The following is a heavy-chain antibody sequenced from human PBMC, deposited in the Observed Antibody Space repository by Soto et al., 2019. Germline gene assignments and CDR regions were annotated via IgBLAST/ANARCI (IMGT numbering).Heavy chain of an antibody. V-gene: IGHV3-23*01. CDR1: GFTFSSYA. J-gene: IGHJ4*02. CDR3: AKVLRYFDWLFSYYFDY. Sequence: GGSLRLSCAASGFTFSSYAMSWVRQAPGKGLEWVSAISGSGGSTYYADSVKGRFTISRDNSKNTLYLQMNSLRAEDMAVYYCAKVLRYFDWLFSYYFDYWGQGTLVTVSS. D-gene: IGHD3-9*01. CDR2: ISGSGGST.